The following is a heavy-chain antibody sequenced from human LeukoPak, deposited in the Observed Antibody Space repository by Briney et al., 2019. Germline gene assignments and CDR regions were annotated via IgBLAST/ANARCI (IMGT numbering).Heavy chain of an antibody. J-gene: IGHJ4*02. D-gene: IGHD1-26*01. Sequence: PGGSLRLSCAASGFTVSSNYMSWVRQAPGKGLEWVSVIYSGGSTYYADSVKGRFTISRDNSKNTLFLQVNSLRAEDTAVYYCARDLGGSYLGYWGQGTLVTVSS. CDR3: ARDLGGSYLGY. CDR2: IYSGGST. CDR1: GFTVSSNY. V-gene: IGHV3-53*01.